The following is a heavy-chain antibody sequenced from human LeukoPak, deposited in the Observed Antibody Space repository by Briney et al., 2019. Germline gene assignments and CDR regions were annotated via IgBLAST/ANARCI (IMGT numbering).Heavy chain of an antibody. CDR1: TYTFTGYY. V-gene: IGHV1-2*02. D-gene: IGHD1-26*01. J-gene: IGHJ4*02. Sequence: ASMRVSCKASTYTFTGYYIHCVRQAPGQGLEWMEWINPNSGVTSFAQKFQGRVTMTRDTSISTAYMELSRLRSDDTAVYYCARRHIDCATTTCYVDYWGQGTLVTVSS. CDR3: ARRHIDCATTTCYVDY. CDR2: INPNSGVT.